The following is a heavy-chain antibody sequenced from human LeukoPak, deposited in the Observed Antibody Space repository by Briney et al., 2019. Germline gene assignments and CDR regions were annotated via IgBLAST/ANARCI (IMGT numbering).Heavy chain of an antibody. CDR2: INPNSGGT. CDR3: ARDPGDIVGATNWFDP. V-gene: IGHV1-2*02. Sequence: ASVKVSCKGSGYTFTGYYMHWVRQAPGPGLEWMGWINPNSGGTNYAQKFQGRVTMTRDTSISTAYMELSRLRSDDTAVYYCARDPGDIVGATNWFDPWGQGTLVTVSS. CDR1: GYTFTGYY. J-gene: IGHJ5*02. D-gene: IGHD1-26*01.